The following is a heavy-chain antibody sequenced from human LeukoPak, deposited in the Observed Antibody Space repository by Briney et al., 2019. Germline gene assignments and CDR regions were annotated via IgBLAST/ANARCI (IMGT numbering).Heavy chain of an antibody. V-gene: IGHV4-39*01. CDR3: ARGRPDGSGSYYKFDP. D-gene: IGHD3-10*01. J-gene: IGHJ5*02. CDR1: GGSISSSTYY. CDR2: IYYSGRT. Sequence: SETLSLTRTVSGGSISSSTYYWGWIRQPPGKGLEWIGSIYYSGRTYYNPSLKSRVTISVNTSEKQFSLKLSSVAAADTAVYYCARGRPDGSGSYYKFDPWGQGTLVTVSS.